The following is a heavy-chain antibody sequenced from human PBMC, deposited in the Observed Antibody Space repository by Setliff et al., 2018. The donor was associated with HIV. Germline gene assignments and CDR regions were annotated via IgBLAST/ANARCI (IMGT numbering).Heavy chain of an antibody. CDR1: GYLFTHYG. CDR3: ARARRPFRWSYPEEYYYMDV. Sequence: ASEKVSCKASGYLFTHYGVSWVRQAPGQGLEWVGWVSAWDGRSDYSQKVEGRVTMNTDTPTSTAYMELISLRSDDTAVYYCARARRPFRWSYPEEYYYMDVCGKGTSVTVSS. J-gene: IGHJ6*03. D-gene: IGHD1-26*01. V-gene: IGHV1-18*01. CDR2: VSAWDGRS.